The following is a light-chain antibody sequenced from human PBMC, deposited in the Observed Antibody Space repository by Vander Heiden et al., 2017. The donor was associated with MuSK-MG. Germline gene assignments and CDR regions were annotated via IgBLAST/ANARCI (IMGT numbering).Light chain of an antibody. Sequence: SSDLRQPPSLSVSPGQTARIACAGDSLVDRYAHWHQQRPGQSPVLIIYQDDQRPPGIPARFSASKSGNTATLTISGTQAMDEADYDCHAWDSCSLVFGGGTRLTVL. CDR3: HAWDSCSLV. J-gene: IGLJ2*01. CDR2: QDD. CDR1: SLVDRY. V-gene: IGLV3-1*01.